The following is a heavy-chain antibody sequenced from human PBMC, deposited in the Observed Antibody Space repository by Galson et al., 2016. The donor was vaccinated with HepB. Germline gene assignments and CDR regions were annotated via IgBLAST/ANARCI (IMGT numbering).Heavy chain of an antibody. D-gene: IGHD5-18*01. CDR2: IKQDGSEK. Sequence: SLRLSCASSGFTFGGFWMSWVRQAPEKGLQWVATIKQDGSEKYYVESVRGRFTISRDNPKSSLYVQMNGLRVEDTAVYYCVGSKSMSHRFLGLPRNQRGFNYGSLVFDRWGQGMLVTVSS. CDR3: VGSKSMSHRFLGLPRNQRGFNYGSLVFDR. CDR1: GFTFGGFW. J-gene: IGHJ5*02. V-gene: IGHV3-7*03.